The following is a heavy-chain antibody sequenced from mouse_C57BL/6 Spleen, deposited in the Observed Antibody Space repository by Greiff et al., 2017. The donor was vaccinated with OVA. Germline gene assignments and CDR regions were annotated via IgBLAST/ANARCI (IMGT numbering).Heavy chain of an antibody. Sequence: VQLQQSGAELVKPGASVKISCKASGYAFSSYWMNWVKQRPGKGLEWIGQIYPGDGDTNYNGKFKGKATLTADKSSSTAYMQLSSLTSEDSAVYFCARCPNYYGSTYWYFDVWGTGTTVTVSS. J-gene: IGHJ1*03. V-gene: IGHV1-80*01. D-gene: IGHD1-1*01. CDR1: GYAFSSYW. CDR2: IYPGDGDT. CDR3: ARCPNYYGSTYWYFDV.